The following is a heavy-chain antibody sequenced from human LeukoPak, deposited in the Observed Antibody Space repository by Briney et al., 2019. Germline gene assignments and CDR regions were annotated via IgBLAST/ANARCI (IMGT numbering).Heavy chain of an antibody. V-gene: IGHV3-20*01. Sequence: GGSLRLSCAVSGFTFSSYWMSWVRQAPGKGLEWVSGINWNGGGTGYADSVKGRFTISRDNAKNSLYLQMNSLRAEDTALYHCARAPTYYYMDVWGKGTTVTISS. CDR2: INWNGGGT. J-gene: IGHJ6*03. CDR3: ARAPTYYYMDV. CDR1: GFTFSSYW.